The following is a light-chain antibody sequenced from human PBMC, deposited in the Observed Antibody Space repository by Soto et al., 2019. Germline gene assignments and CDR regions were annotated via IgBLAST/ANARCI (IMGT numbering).Light chain of an antibody. CDR2: GAS. V-gene: IGKV3-15*01. CDR1: QSISTK. Sequence: IVMTQSPATLSVSPGGRATLSCRASQSISTKLAWYQQKPGQAPRLLIYGASTRAPGIPVRFSGSGSGTEFTLTITSLQSEDFAVYYCQEYNDWRPITVGGGTQ. J-gene: IGKJ4*01. CDR3: QEYNDWRPIT.